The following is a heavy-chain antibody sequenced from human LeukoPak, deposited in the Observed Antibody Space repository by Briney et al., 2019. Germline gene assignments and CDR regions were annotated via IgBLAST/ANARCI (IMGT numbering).Heavy chain of an antibody. D-gene: IGHD2-2*01. J-gene: IGHJ4*02. CDR3: ARQGDIVVVPAAMAYFDY. Sequence: PSETLSLTCAVSGYSISSGYYWGWIRQPPGKGLEWIGSIYHSGSTYYNPSLKSRVTISVDTSKNQFSLKLSSVTAADTAVYYCARQGDIVVVPAAMAYFDYWGQGTLVTVSS. V-gene: IGHV4-38-2*01. CDR2: IYHSGST. CDR1: GYSISSGYY.